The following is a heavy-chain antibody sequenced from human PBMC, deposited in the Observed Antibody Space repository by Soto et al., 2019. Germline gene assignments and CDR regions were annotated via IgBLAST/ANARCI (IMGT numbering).Heavy chain of an antibody. CDR2: IYWDDDK. V-gene: IGHV2-5*02. D-gene: IGHD1-1*01. CDR1: GFSLSTSGVG. J-gene: IGHJ4*02. CDR3: VLLFRYPGGLNVDS. Sequence: QITLKESGPTLVKPTQTLTLTCTFSGFSLSTSGVGVGWIRQPPGKALEWLTLIYWDDDKRYSPSLKSRLTITQYTSTNQVLHTMPTMDPVDTATYYGVLLFRYPGGLNVDSWGQGTLVTVSS.